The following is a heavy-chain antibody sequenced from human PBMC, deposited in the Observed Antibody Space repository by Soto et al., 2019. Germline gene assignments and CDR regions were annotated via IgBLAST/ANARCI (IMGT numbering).Heavy chain of an antibody. CDR1: GFTFSSYS. Sequence: KTGGSLRLSCAASGFTFSSYSMNWVRQAPGKGLEWVSSISSSSSYIYYADSVKGRFTISRDNAKNSLYLQMNSLRAEDTAVYYCARDRGIVGGIFDYWGQGTLVTVSS. D-gene: IGHD1-26*01. J-gene: IGHJ4*02. V-gene: IGHV3-21*01. CDR2: ISSSSSYI. CDR3: ARDRGIVGGIFDY.